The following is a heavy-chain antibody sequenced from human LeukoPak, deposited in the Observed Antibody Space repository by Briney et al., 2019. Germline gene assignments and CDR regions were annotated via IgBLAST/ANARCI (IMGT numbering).Heavy chain of an antibody. D-gene: IGHD1-26*01. CDR2: IYYSGST. CDR3: ARAPSGSLDY. CDR1: GGSISSGGYY. V-gene: IGHV4-31*03. J-gene: IGHJ4*02. Sequence: SETLSLTCTVSGGSISSGGYYWSWLRQHPGKGLEWIGYIYYSGSTYYNPSLKSRVTISVDTSKNQFSLKLSSVTAADTAVYYCARAPSGSLDYWGQGTLVTVSS.